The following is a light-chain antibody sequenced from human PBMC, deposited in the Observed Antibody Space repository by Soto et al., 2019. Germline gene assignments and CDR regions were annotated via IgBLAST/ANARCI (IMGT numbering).Light chain of an antibody. J-gene: IGLJ2*01. V-gene: IGLV2-14*03. CDR3: SSYTSSSTVV. Sequence: QSAPTQPASVSGSPGQSITISCTGTSSDVGDYKYVSWYQQHPGKVPKLMIYDVTNRPSGVSNRFSGSKSGNTASLTISGLQAEDEADYYCSSYTSSSTVVFGGGTKLTVL. CDR2: DVT. CDR1: SSDVGDYKY.